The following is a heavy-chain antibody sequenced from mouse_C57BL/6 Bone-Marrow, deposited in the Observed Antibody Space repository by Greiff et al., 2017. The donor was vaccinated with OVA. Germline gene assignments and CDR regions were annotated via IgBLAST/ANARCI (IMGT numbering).Heavy chain of an antibody. V-gene: IGHV1-22*01. J-gene: IGHJ2*01. D-gene: IGHD4-1*01. Sequence: EVKLVESGPELVKPGASVKMSCKASGYTFTDYNMHWVKQSHGQSLEWIGYINPNNGGTSYNQKFKGKATLTVNTSSSTAYMELRSLTSEDSAIYYCAKLGRYFDYWGQGTTLTVSS. CDR2: INPNNGGT. CDR3: AKLGRYFDY. CDR1: GYTFTDYN.